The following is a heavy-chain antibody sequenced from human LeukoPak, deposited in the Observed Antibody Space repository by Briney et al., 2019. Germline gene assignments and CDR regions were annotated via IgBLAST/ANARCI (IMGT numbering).Heavy chain of an antibody. CDR1: GFTLRYYQ. D-gene: IGHD3-10*01. Sequence: GGSLRLSCATSGFTLRYYQMNWVRQAPGKGLEWVSYINVVNGAIYYADSVKGRFTISGDIASNSVYLQMNSLRAEDTALYYCVRDGNRGYDMDVWGQGTAVTVSS. V-gene: IGHV3-48*01. CDR2: INVVNGAI. CDR3: VRDGNRGYDMDV. J-gene: IGHJ6*02.